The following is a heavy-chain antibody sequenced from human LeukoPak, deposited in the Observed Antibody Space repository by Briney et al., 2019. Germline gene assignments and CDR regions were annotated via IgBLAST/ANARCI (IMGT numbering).Heavy chain of an antibody. CDR3: ARDAIAVAGTEDYYYYGMDV. CDR1: GFTFSSYS. V-gene: IGHV3-21*01. J-gene: IGHJ6*02. D-gene: IGHD6-19*01. Sequence: PGGSLRLSCAASGFTFSSYSMNWVRQAPGKGLEWGSSISISSSYIYYADTVKGRFTISRDNAKNSLYLQMNSLRAEDTAVYYCARDAIAVAGTEDYYYYGMDVWGQGTTVTVSS. CDR2: ISISSSYI.